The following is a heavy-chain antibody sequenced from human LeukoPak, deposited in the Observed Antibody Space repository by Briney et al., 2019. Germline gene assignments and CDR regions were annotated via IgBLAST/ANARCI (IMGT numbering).Heavy chain of an antibody. CDR1: GGTFSSYA. CDR2: IIPIFGTA. D-gene: IGHD3-16*01. CDR3: ARDLGELYYYYGMDV. J-gene: IGHJ6*04. Sequence: GASVKVSCKASGGTFSSYAISWVRQAPGQGLEWMGGIIPIFGTANYAQKFQGRVTITADESTSTAYMELSSLRSEDTAVYYCARDLGELYYYYGMDVWGKGTTVTVSS. V-gene: IGHV1-69*13.